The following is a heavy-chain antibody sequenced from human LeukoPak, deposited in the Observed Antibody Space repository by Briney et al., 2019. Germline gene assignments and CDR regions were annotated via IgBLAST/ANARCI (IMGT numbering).Heavy chain of an antibody. D-gene: IGHD3-10*01. CDR3: ARDNTMVIGLVDY. J-gene: IGHJ4*02. Sequence: ASVKVSCKASGGTFSSYAISWVRQAPGQGLEWMGRIIPIFGIASYAQKFQGRVTITADKSTSTAYMELSSLGSEDTAVYYCARDNTMVIGLVDYWGQGTLVTVSS. CDR1: GGTFSSYA. V-gene: IGHV1-69*04. CDR2: IIPIFGIA.